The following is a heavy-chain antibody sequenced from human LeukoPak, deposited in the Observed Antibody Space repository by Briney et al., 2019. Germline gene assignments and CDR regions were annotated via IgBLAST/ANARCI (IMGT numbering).Heavy chain of an antibody. CDR3: ASLVEMATGSFDY. Sequence: GESLKISCKGSGYSFTSYWIGWVRQMPGKGLEWMGIIYPSDSDTRYSPSFQGQVTISADKSISTAYLQWSSLKASDTAMYYCASLVEMATGSFDYWGQGTLVTVSS. D-gene: IGHD5-24*01. J-gene: IGHJ4*02. V-gene: IGHV5-51*01. CDR1: GYSFTSYW. CDR2: IYPSDSDT.